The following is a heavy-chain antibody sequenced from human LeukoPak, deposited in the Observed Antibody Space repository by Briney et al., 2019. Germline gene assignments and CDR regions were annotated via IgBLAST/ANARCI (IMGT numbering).Heavy chain of an antibody. CDR2: IYPRDSTT. D-gene: IGHD3-3*01. CDR1: GYTFTHDW. CDR3: ARRAIIQGTSALDF. V-gene: IGHV5-51*01. J-gene: IGHJ4*02. Sequence: GESLKISCRSSGYTFTHDWIGWVRQMPGKGLEWMGIIYPRDSTTRYSPAFEGQVTISVDKSITTAYLQWSSLKASDTAMYYCARRAIIQGTSALDFWGQGTVVIVSS.